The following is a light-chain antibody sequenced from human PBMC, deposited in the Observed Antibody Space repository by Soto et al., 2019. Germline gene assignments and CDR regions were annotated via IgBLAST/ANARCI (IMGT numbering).Light chain of an antibody. CDR3: QQYGSSPHT. CDR1: QSVTSNY. CDR2: GAS. Sequence: EVVMRQSPATLSVSPGEGATLSCRASQSVTSNYLAWYQQKPGQAPRLLIYGASSRATGIPDRFSGSGSGTDFTLTISRLEPEDFAVYYCQQYGSSPHTFGQGTKVDIK. J-gene: IGKJ1*01. V-gene: IGKV3-20*01.